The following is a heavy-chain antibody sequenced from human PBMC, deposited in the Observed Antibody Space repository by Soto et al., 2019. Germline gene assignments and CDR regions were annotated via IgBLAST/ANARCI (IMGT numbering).Heavy chain of an antibody. J-gene: IGHJ3*02. V-gene: IGHV4-59*01. Sequence: SETLSLTCTVSGGSISSYYWSWIRQPPGKGLEWIGYIYYSGSTNYNPSLKSRVTISVDTSKNQFSLKLSSVTAADTAVYYCARETITGDAFDIWGQGTMVTVSS. CDR1: GGSISSYY. D-gene: IGHD3-9*01. CDR2: IYYSGST. CDR3: ARETITGDAFDI.